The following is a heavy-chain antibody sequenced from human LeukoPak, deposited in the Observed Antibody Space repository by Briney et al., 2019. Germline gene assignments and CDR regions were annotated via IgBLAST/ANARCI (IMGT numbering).Heavy chain of an antibody. D-gene: IGHD6-6*01. V-gene: IGHV1-69*13. Sequence: GASVKVSCKASGGTFSSYAISWVRQAPGQGLEWMGGIIPIFGTANYAQKFQGRVTITADESTSTAYMELSSLRSEDTAVYYCASPYSSSGSIVVGLDYWGQGTLVTVSS. CDR3: ASPYSSSGSIVVGLDY. J-gene: IGHJ4*02. CDR1: GGTFSSYA. CDR2: IIPIFGTA.